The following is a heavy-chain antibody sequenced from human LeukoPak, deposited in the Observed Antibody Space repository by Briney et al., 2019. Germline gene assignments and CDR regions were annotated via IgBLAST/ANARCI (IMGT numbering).Heavy chain of an antibody. J-gene: IGHJ4*02. Sequence: GGYLRLSCAASGFNFRNNDMTSVRQAPGNGLEYVSSISATTIYKFSANSVRGRFTISRDNVENSLYLQMNGLRGEDTAVYYCARIGLGRDAYNSFDYWGQGTLVTVSS. CDR3: ARIGLGRDAYNSFDY. D-gene: IGHD5-24*01. CDR2: ISATTIYK. V-gene: IGHV3-21*01. CDR1: GFNFRNND.